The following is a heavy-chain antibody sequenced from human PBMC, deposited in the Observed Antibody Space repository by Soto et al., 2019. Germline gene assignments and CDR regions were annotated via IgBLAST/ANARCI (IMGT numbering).Heavy chain of an antibody. CDR1: GFTFSSYA. V-gene: IGHV3-23*01. D-gene: IGHD3-16*01. CDR3: ARDLHDYVSFRFDP. Sequence: GGSLRLSCAASGFTFSSYAMSWVRQAPGKGLEWASSITGSGGSTYNADSVKGRFTISRDNAKNSLYLQMNSLRAEDTAVYYCARDLHDYVSFRFDPWGQGTLVTVSS. CDR2: ITGSGGST. J-gene: IGHJ5*02.